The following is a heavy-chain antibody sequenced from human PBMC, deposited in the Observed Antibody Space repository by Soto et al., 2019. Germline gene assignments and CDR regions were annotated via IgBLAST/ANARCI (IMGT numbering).Heavy chain of an antibody. CDR1: GFTFSSYS. CDR3: ARGHLDAFDI. Sequence: ESGGGLVKPGGSLRLSCAASGFTFSSYSMNWVRQAPGKGLEWVSSISSSSSYIYYADSVKGRFTISRDNAKNSLYLQMNSLRVEDPAVYYCARGHLDAFDIWGQGTMVTVSS. J-gene: IGHJ3*02. V-gene: IGHV3-21*01. CDR2: ISSSSSYI.